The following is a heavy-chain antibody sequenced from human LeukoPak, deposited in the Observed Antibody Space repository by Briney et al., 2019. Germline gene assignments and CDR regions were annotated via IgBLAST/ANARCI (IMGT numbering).Heavy chain of an antibody. CDR2: ISYDGSNK. Sequence: GGSLRLSCAASGFTFSSYAMHWVRQAPGKGLEWVAVISYDGSNKYYADSVKGRFTISRDNSKNTLYLQMNSLRAEDTAVYYCARGGQLGYCSSTSCPLYYYYYMDVWGKGTTVTVSS. CDR3: ARGGQLGYCSSTSCPLYYYYYMDV. D-gene: IGHD2-2*01. CDR1: GFTFSSYA. J-gene: IGHJ6*03. V-gene: IGHV3-30-3*01.